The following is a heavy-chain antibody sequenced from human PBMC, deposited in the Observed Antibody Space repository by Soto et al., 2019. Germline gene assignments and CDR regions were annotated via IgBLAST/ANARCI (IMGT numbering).Heavy chain of an antibody. CDR2: ISVYNGDT. J-gene: IGHJ4*02. Sequence: ASVKVSCKVSGYTFTTYGISWVRQAPGQGLEWMGWISVYNGDTKYAQKVQGRVTMTRDTSTSTAYMEVRSLRSDDTAVYYCARSTVAASFDFWGQGTLVTVSS. V-gene: IGHV1-18*01. CDR3: ARSTVAASFDF. CDR1: GYTFTTYG. D-gene: IGHD6-19*01.